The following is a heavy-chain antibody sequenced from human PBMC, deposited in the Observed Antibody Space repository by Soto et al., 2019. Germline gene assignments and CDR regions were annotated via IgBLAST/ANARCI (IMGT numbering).Heavy chain of an antibody. CDR3: ARAAIAVAGNWFDP. CDR2: ISYDGSNK. CDR1: GFTFSSYA. D-gene: IGHD6-19*01. V-gene: IGHV3-30-3*01. J-gene: IGHJ5*02. Sequence: QVQLVESGGGVVQPGRSLRLSCAASGFTFSSYAMHWVRQAPGKGLEWVAVISYDGSNKYYADSVKGRFTISRDNSKNTLYLQMNSLRAEDTAVYYCARAAIAVAGNWFDPWGQGTLVTVSS.